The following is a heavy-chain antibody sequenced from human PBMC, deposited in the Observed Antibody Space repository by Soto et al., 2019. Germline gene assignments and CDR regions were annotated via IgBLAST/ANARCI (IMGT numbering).Heavy chain of an antibody. D-gene: IGHD3-16*01. CDR3: ARLSTRRDGHDGLGGGMDV. V-gene: IGHV1-69*02. J-gene: IGHJ6*02. CDR1: GGTFSSYT. Sequence: QVQLVQSGAEVKKPGSSVKVSCKASGGTFSSYTISWVRQAPGQGLEWMGRIIPILGIANYAQKFQGRVTITADKSTSTAYMELSSLRSEDTAVYYCARLSTRRDGHDGLGGGMDVWGQGTTVTVSS. CDR2: IIPILGIA.